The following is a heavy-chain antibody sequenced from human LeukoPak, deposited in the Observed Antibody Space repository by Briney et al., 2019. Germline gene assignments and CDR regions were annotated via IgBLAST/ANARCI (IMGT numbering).Heavy chain of an antibody. D-gene: IGHD5-18*01. CDR2: IYYSGST. V-gene: IGHV4-59*01. J-gene: IGHJ4*02. CDR1: GGSISSYY. CDR3: ARQHTAMVGPFDH. Sequence: SETLSLTCTVSGGSISSYYWSWIRQPPGKGLEWIGYIYYSGSTNYNPSLKSRVTISVDTSKNQFSLKLSSVTAADTAVYYCARQHTAMVGPFDHWGQGTLVTVSS.